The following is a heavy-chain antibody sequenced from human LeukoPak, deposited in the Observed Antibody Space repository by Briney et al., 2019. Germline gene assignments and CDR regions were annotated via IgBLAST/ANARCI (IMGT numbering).Heavy chain of an antibody. CDR3: ARERGSCSSASCYTSDAFDI. Sequence: ASVKVSCKASGYTFSAYYMHWVRQAPGQGLEWVGRINPNSGGTNYAQKFQGRVTMTRDTSISIAYMELSRVRSDDTAVYYCARERGSCSSASCYTSDAFDIWGQGTMVTVSS. CDR2: INPNSGGT. CDR1: GYTFSAYY. V-gene: IGHV1-2*06. D-gene: IGHD2-2*02. J-gene: IGHJ3*02.